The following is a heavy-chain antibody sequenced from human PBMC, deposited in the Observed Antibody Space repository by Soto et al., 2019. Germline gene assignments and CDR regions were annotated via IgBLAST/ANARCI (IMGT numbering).Heavy chain of an antibody. CDR1: GFTFSSYA. V-gene: IGHV3-23*01. CDR3: AGLIGYSYANLNWFDP. CDR2: ISGSGGST. J-gene: IGHJ5*02. D-gene: IGHD5-18*01. Sequence: QPGGSLRLSCAASGFTFSSYAMSWVRQAPGKGLEWVSAISGSGGSTYYADSVKGRFTISRDNSKNTLYLQMNSLRAEDTAVYYCAGLIGYSYANLNWFDPWGQGTLVTVSS.